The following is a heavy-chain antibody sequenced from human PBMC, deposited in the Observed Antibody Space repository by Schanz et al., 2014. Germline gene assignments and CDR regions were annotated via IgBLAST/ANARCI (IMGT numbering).Heavy chain of an antibody. CDR3: ARLDSSSWYPRY. J-gene: IGHJ4*02. V-gene: IGHV3-66*01. CDR1: GFTFATYA. D-gene: IGHD6-13*01. CDR2: MFPGGNT. Sequence: EVKLLESGGGLVQPGGSLRLSCAASGFTFATYAMSWVRQAPGKGLEWVSIMFPGGNTYYADSVKGRFTISRDNSKNTLFLQMNSLRAEDTAVYYCARLDSSSWYPRYWGQGTLVTVSS.